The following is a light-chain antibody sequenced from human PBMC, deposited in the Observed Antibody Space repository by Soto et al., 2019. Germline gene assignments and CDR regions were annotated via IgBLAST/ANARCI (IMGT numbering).Light chain of an antibody. CDR3: SSYTSSSTLVV. V-gene: IGLV2-14*01. CDR2: DVS. J-gene: IGLJ2*01. CDR1: SSDVGGYNY. Sequence: QSALTQPASVSGSPGQSITISCTGTSSDVGGYNYVSWYQQHPGKAPKLMIYDVSNRPSGVSNRFSGSKSGNTASLTISGLQADDEADYYFSSYTSSSTLVVFGGGTKLTVL.